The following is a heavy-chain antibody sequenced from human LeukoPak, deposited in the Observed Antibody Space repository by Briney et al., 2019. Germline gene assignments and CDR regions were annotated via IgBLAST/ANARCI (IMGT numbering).Heavy chain of an antibody. CDR2: IIPILGIP. CDR1: GGTFSSYA. CDR3: ATEAIVVVPARDYWYFDL. D-gene: IGHD2-21*02. V-gene: IGHV1-69*04. J-gene: IGHJ2*01. Sequence: ASVKVSCKASGGTFSSYAIRWVRQAPGQGLEWMGRIIPILGIPNYAQKFQGRVTITAHKSTTTAYMELSSLRSEDTAVYYCATEAIVVVPARDYWYFDLWGRGPLVTVSS.